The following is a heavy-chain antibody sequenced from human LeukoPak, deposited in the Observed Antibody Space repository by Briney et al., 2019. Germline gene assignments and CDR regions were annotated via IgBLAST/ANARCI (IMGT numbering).Heavy chain of an antibody. CDR1: GFIVSSTY. V-gene: IGHV3-53*01. CDR3: ARGDTDCTCPGY. CDR2: FERGGHT. D-gene: IGHD2-21*02. Sequence: PGGSLRLSCAASGFIVSSTYMSWVRQTPEKGLEWVSTFERGGHTAYADSVKGRFTISRDVSENTIYLQMNSLRVEDTAVYYCARGDTDCTCPGYWGQGTLVTVSS. J-gene: IGHJ4*02.